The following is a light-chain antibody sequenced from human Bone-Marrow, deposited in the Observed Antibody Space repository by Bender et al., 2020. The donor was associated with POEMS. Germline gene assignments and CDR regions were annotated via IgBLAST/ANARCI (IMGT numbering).Light chain of an antibody. CDR3: CSYTTSSTWV. V-gene: IGLV2-14*03. CDR1: SSDVQFYNY. CDR2: DVT. Sequence: QSALTQPASVSGSPGQSITISCTGSSSDVQFYNYVSWYQQYPDKAPKLLIYDVTHRPSRVSTRFSASKSGNTASLTISGLQAEDEGQYYCCSYTTSSTWVFGGGTKVTVL. J-gene: IGLJ3*02.